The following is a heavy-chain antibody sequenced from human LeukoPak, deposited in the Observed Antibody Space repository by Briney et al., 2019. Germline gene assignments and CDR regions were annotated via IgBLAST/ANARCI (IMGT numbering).Heavy chain of an antibody. V-gene: IGHV4-59*01. CDR1: GGSISSYY. J-gene: IGHJ4*02. Sequence: PSETLSLTCTVSGGSISSYYWSWIRQPPGKGLEWIGYIYYSGSTNYNPSLKSRVTISVDTSKNQFSLMLSSVTAADTAVYYCARTSYTSSSWAFDYWGQGTLVTVSS. CDR2: IYYSGST. D-gene: IGHD6-6*01. CDR3: ARTSYTSSSWAFDY.